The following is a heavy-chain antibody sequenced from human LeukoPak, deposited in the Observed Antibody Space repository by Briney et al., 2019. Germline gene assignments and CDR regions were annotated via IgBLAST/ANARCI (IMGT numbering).Heavy chain of an antibody. D-gene: IGHD3-9*01. J-gene: IGHJ5*02. CDR3: ARVYDILTGSSMGSAP. Sequence: ASVKVSCKASGGTFSSYAISWVRQAPGQGLEWMGWISAYNGNTNYAQKLQGRVTMTTDTSTSTAYMELRSLRSDDTAVYYCARVYDILTGSSMGSAPWGQGTLVTVSS. CDR1: GGTFSSYA. CDR2: ISAYNGNT. V-gene: IGHV1-18*01.